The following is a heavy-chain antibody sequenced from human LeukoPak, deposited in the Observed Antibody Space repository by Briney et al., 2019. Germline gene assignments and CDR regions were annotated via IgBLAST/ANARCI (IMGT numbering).Heavy chain of an antibody. CDR2: ISISGGKT. CDR1: GFTFSNYA. J-gene: IGHJ3*02. CDR3: AKDVLLWFGDDAFDI. D-gene: IGHD3-10*01. V-gene: IGHV3-23*01. Sequence: GGSLRLSCAASGFTFSNYAMSWVRQAPGKGLEWVSTISISGGKTYYADSVKGRFTFSRDNSKNTLYLQMNSLSAEDMAVYYCAKDVLLWFGDDAFDIWGQGTMVTVSS.